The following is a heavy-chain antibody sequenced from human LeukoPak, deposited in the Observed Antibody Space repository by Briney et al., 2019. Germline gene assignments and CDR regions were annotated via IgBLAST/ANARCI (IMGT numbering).Heavy chain of an antibody. CDR1: GGSFSGYY. Sequence: PSETLSLTCAVYGGSFSGYYWSWIRQPPGKGLEWIGEINHSGSTNYSPSLKSRVTISVDTSKNQFSLKLSSVTAADTAVYYCARGPVWFGELQGWGQGTLVTVSS. CDR3: ARGPVWFGELQG. CDR2: INHSGST. D-gene: IGHD3-10*01. V-gene: IGHV4-34*01. J-gene: IGHJ4*02.